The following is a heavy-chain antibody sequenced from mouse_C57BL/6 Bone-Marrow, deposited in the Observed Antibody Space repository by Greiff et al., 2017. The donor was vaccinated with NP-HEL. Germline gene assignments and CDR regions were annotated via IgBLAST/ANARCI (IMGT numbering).Heavy chain of an antibody. CDR1: GYTFTSYW. J-gene: IGHJ1*03. CDR3: AREDYYGSSFYWYFDV. Sequence: VQLQKPGAELVKPGASVKMSCKASGYTFTSYWITWVKQRPGQGLEWIGDIYPGSGSTNYNEKFKSKATLTVDTSSSTAYMQLSSLTSEDSAVYYCAREDYYGSSFYWYFDVWGTGTTVTVSS. CDR2: IYPGSGST. V-gene: IGHV1-55*01. D-gene: IGHD1-1*01.